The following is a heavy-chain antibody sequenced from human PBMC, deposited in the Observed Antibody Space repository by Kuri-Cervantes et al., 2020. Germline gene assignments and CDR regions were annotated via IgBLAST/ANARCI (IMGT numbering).Heavy chain of an antibody. Sequence: GESLKISCAASGFTFSSYSMNWVRQAPGKGLEWVSAISGSGGSTYYADSVKGRFTISRDNSKNTLYLQMNSLRAEDTAVYYCASTKQAFTLPNWFDPWGQGTLVTVAS. CDR1: GFTFSSYS. V-gene: IGHV3-23*01. D-gene: IGHD1-26*01. CDR3: ASTKQAFTLPNWFDP. CDR2: ISGSGGST. J-gene: IGHJ5*02.